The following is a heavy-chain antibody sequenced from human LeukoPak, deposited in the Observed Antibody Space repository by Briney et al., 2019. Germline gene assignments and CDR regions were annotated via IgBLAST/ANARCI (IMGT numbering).Heavy chain of an antibody. J-gene: IGHJ5*02. CDR2: ILHDGSKI. V-gene: IGHV3-30*18. CDR1: GFTFSNAW. D-gene: IGHD3-10*01. Sequence: GGSLRLSCAASGFTFSNAWMSWVRQAPGKGLEWLAFILHDGSKIYHADSINGRFTISRDNSNNTLFLQMSSLRTEDTGVYYCAKDRYGSGNNWLDPWGQGTLVTVSS. CDR3: AKDRYGSGNNWLDP.